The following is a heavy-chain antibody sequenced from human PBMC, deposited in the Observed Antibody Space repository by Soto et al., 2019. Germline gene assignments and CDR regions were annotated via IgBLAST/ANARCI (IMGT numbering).Heavy chain of an antibody. D-gene: IGHD2-21*01. V-gene: IGHV4-31*03. J-gene: IGHJ5*02. CDR2: IYYSGST. Sequence: TLSLTCTVSGDSISSGGYFWSWIRQHPGKGLEWIGYIYYSGSTYYNPSLESRATISVDTSKNEFSLKLTSVTAADTAVYYGARYKRHCRVGDCPTNWFDPWGQGTLVTVSS. CDR1: GDSISSGGYF. CDR3: ARYKRHCRVGDCPTNWFDP.